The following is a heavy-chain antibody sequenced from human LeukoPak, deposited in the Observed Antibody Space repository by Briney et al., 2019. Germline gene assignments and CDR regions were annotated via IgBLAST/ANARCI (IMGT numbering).Heavy chain of an antibody. CDR3: AKEPLTYYDILTGYYFDY. Sequence: GGSLRLSCAVSGFTFSSEAMGWVRQLPGGGLEWVSTISPAGGTTYYAESMKGRFTISRDNSKSTLYLQMNSLRVEDTAVYYCAKEPLTYYDILTGYYFDYWGQGTLVTVSS. J-gene: IGHJ4*02. CDR2: ISPAGGTT. V-gene: IGHV3-23*01. CDR1: GFTFSSEA. D-gene: IGHD3-9*01.